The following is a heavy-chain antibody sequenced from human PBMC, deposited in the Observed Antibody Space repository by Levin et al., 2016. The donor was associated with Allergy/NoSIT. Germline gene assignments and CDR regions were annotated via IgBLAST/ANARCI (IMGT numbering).Heavy chain of an antibody. D-gene: IGHD3/OR15-3a*01. CDR2: IDWDGDE. CDR3: ARSVFGLVIESNYQYYYMDV. Sequence: SWVRQPPGKALEWLALIDWDGDEYYSTSLKTRLTISRDTSKNQVVLTMTNMDPVDTATYYCARSVFGLVIESNYQYYYMDVWGKGTTVTVPS. J-gene: IGHJ6*03. V-gene: IGHV2-70*13.